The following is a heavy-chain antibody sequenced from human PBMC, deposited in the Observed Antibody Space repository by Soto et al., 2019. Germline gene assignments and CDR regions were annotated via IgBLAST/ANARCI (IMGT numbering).Heavy chain of an antibody. CDR3: ARGWGDVVVVAATPHYDAFYI. Sequence: QVQLVASGGGVVQPGRSLRLSCAASGFTFSSYGMHWVRQAPGKGLEWVAVIWYDGSNKYYADSVKGRFTISRDNSKNTLYLQMNSLRAEDTAVYYCARGWGDVVVVAATPHYDAFYIWGKGTMVTVSS. J-gene: IGHJ3*02. CDR2: IWYDGSNK. V-gene: IGHV3-33*01. CDR1: GFTFSSYG. D-gene: IGHD2-15*01.